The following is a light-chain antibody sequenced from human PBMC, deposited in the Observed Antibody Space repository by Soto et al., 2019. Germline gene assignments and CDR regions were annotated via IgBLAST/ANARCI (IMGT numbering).Light chain of an antibody. V-gene: IGKV3-15*01. CDR1: QSVRSH. Sequence: EIVMTQSPATLSVSPGERATLSCRASQSVRSHLAWYQQKAGQAPRLLICGASTRATGIPARFTGNGSGTDFTLTLSSLQSEDFAVYYCQQYNDWPLTFGGGTKVEIK. J-gene: IGKJ4*01. CDR2: GAS. CDR3: QQYNDWPLT.